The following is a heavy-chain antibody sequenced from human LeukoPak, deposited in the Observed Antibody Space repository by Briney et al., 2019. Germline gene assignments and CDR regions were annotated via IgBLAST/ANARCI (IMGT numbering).Heavy chain of an antibody. V-gene: IGHV3-21*01. J-gene: IGHJ4*02. CDR3: ARDRKWYSSSWYEIDY. CDR1: GFTFSNAW. D-gene: IGHD6-13*01. CDR2: ISSSSSYI. Sequence: PGGSLRLSCAASGFTFSNAWMSWVRQAPGKGLEWVSSISSSSSYIYYADSVKGRFTISRDNAKNSLYLQMNSLRAEDTAVYYCARDRKWYSSSWYEIDYWGQGTLVTVSS.